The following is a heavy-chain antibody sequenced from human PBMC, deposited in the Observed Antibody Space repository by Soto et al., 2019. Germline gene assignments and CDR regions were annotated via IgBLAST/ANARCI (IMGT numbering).Heavy chain of an antibody. J-gene: IGHJ4*02. Sequence: GSLRLSCAASGFTFSSFAMSWVRQAPGKGLEWVSAISTSGATTYYADSVKGRFTISRDNSKNTLYLRMNTLTADDTAVYYCAKDPMVRDCSGGTCYFDYWGQGT. CDR1: GFTFSSFA. V-gene: IGHV3-23*01. D-gene: IGHD2-15*01. CDR3: AKDPMVRDCSGGTCYFDY. CDR2: ISTSGATT.